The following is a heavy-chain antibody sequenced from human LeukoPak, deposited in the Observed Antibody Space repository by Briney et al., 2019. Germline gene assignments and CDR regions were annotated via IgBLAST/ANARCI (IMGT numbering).Heavy chain of an antibody. CDR3: ARDGGYCSSTNCYLGV. D-gene: IGHD2-2*01. J-gene: IGHJ3*01. V-gene: IGHV3-48*01. CDR1: GFTFSSYS. Sequence: GGSLRLSCAASGFTFSSYSMNWVRQAPGKGLEWVSYISSSSSTIYYADSVKDRFTISRDNAKNSLYLQMNSLRAEDTAVYYCARDGGYCSSTNCYLGVWGQGTMVTVSS. CDR2: ISSSSSTI.